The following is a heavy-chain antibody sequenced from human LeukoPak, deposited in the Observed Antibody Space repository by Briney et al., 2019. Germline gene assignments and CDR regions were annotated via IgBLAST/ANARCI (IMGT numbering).Heavy chain of an antibody. D-gene: IGHD1-20*01. Sequence: GGSLRLSCAASGFTFSDYYMSWIRQAPGKGQEWVSYISSSGSTIYYADSVKGRFTVSRDNAKNSLYLQMNSLRAEDTAVYYCARASAYNWNDEDYWGQGTLVTVSS. CDR1: GFTFSDYY. CDR3: ARASAYNWNDEDY. J-gene: IGHJ4*02. V-gene: IGHV3-11*04. CDR2: ISSSGSTI.